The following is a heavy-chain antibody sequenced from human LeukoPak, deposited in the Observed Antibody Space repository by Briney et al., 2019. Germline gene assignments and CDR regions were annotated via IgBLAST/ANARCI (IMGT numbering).Heavy chain of an antibody. Sequence: GGSLRLSCAASGFTFSSYGMHWVRQAPGKGLEWVANMNQDGSEKYYVDSVKGRFTISRDNAKNSLYLQMNSLRAEDTAVYYCARADWGSVDYWGQGTLVTVSS. J-gene: IGHJ4*02. CDR3: ARADWGSVDY. CDR2: MNQDGSEK. CDR1: GFTFSSYG. V-gene: IGHV3-7*04. D-gene: IGHD7-27*01.